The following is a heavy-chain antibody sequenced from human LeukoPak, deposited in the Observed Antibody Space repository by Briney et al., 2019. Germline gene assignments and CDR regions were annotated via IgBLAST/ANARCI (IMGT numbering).Heavy chain of an antibody. J-gene: IGHJ6*03. CDR1: GGSFSGYY. CDR3: ARRVPAAIISSTNYYMDV. D-gene: IGHD2-2*01. Sequence: SKTLTLTCAAYGGSFSGYYWSWIRQPPGKGLEWIGEINHSGSTNYNPSLRSCVTISVDTYKNQFSLKMSSVNAAERGVYDCARRVPAAIISSTNYYMDVWGKGTTVTDSS. V-gene: IGHV4-34*01. CDR2: INHSGST.